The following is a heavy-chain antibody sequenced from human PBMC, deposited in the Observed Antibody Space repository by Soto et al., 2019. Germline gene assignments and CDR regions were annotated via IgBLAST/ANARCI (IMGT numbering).Heavy chain of an antibody. D-gene: IGHD5-12*01. V-gene: IGHV1-69*01. CDR1: GVTFSSFA. J-gene: IGHJ5*02. Sequence: QVQLVQSGAEVKQPGSSVKVSCQASGVTFSSFAISWVRQAPGQGLEWMGGIIPIFRTPNYAQNFQCRVTMTADESTSSVYMELSRLRSEDTAAYYCARSTGSGFRPGTHRFNWFDPWGQGTLVTVSS. CDR3: ARSTGSGFRPGTHRFNWFDP. CDR2: IIPIFRTP.